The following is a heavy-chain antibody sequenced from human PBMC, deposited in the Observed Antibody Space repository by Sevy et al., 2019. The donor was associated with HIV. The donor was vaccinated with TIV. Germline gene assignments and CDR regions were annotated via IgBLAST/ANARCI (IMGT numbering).Heavy chain of an antibody. J-gene: IGHJ5*02. D-gene: IGHD5-12*01. CDR2: IYYTGST. CDR3: ARAPPVRSGDDSLNWFDP. Sequence: SETLSLTCTVFGGSISAYYWSWIRQPPGKGLEYIGYIYYTGSTNYNPSLKSRVTISVDTSKDQFSLRLTPVTAPDTAIYYCARAPPVRSGDDSLNWFDPWGQGTLVTVSS. V-gene: IGHV4-59*01. CDR1: GGSISAYY.